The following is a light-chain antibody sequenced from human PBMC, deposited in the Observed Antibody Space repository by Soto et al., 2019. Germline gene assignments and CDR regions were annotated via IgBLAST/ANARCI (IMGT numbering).Light chain of an antibody. CDR1: QDISNS. J-gene: IGKJ1*01. V-gene: IGKV1-8*01. Sequence: AIRMTQSPSSLSASTGDRVTITCRASQDISNSLVWYQQKPGKAPKVLIHAASTLQSGVSSRFSGSGSGTDFTLTISRLQSEDFATYYCQQYYSYPWTFGQGTKVEV. CDR2: AAS. CDR3: QQYYSYPWT.